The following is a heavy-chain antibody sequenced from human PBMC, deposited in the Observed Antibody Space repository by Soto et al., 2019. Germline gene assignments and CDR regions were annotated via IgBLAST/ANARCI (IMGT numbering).Heavy chain of an antibody. D-gene: IGHD1-1*01. CDR1: GFTFSSYG. Sequence: QVQLVESGGGVVQPGRSLRLSCAAPGFTFSSYGMHWVRQAPGKGLEWVAVIWYDGRNKYYADSVKGRFTLSRDNTKNTLYLQMKSLRAEDTAVYYCARERRDVEGDWFDPWGQGTLVTVSS. CDR3: ARERRDVEGDWFDP. CDR2: IWYDGRNK. V-gene: IGHV3-33*01. J-gene: IGHJ5*02.